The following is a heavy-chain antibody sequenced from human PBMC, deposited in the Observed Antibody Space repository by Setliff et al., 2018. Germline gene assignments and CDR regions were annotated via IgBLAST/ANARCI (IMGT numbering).Heavy chain of an antibody. D-gene: IGHD5-18*01. CDR2: INHSGST. J-gene: IGHJ4*02. CDR3: ARGRGGYSYGYFHY. CDR1: GFTFSSYS. V-gene: IGHV4-34*01. Sequence: GSLRLSCATSGFTFSSYSMNWVRQPPGKGLEWIGEINHSGSTNYNPSLKSRVTISVDTSKNQFSLKLSSVTAADTAVYYCARGRGGYSYGYFHYWGQGTLVTVSS.